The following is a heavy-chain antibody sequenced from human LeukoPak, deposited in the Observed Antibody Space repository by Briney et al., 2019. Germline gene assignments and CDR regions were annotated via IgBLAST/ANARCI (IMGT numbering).Heavy chain of an antibody. CDR3: ARHGGAAAAIDY. V-gene: IGHV4-39*01. CDR2: IYYSGTT. CDR1: GGFVSSSRYY. J-gene: IGHJ4*02. D-gene: IGHD6-13*01. Sequence: SETLSLTCTVSGGFVSSSRYYWGWIRQPPGKGLEWIGSIYYSGTTHYNPSLKSRITMSVDTSKNQFPLKLNSVTAADTAVYYCARHGGAAAAIDYWGQGTLVTVSS.